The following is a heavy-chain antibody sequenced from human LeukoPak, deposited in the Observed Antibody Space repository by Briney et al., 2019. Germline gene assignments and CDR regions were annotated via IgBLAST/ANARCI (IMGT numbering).Heavy chain of an antibody. CDR2: ISSGGST. J-gene: IGHJ4*02. D-gene: IGHD3-10*01. CDR1: GFTFSSYA. V-gene: IGHV3-23*01. Sequence: GGSLRRSCAASGFTFSSYAMSWVRQAPGKGLEWASVISSGGSTGYVDSVKGRFTISRDYSKNTPYLQMDSLRAEDSAVYYCAKGYSSSGTYNTPFDYWGQGTLVTVSS. CDR3: AKGYSSSGTYNTPFDY.